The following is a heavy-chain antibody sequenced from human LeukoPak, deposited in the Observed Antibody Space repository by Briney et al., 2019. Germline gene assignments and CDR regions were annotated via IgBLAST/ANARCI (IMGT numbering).Heavy chain of an antibody. J-gene: IGHJ6*03. CDR1: GGSLSSYY. Sequence: SETLSLTCTVSGGSLSSYYWSWIRQPAGKGLEWIGRIYTSGSTNYNPSLKSRVTMSVDTSKNQFSLKLSSVTAADTAVYYCARGASGYESDYYYYMDVWGEGTTVTISS. D-gene: IGHD5-12*01. CDR3: ARGASGYESDYYYYMDV. CDR2: IYTSGST. V-gene: IGHV4-4*07.